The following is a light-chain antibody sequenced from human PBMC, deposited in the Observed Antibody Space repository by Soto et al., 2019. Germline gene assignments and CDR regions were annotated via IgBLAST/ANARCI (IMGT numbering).Light chain of an antibody. Sequence: QSALTQPASVSESPGQSITISCTGTNNDVGNYKHVSWFQHHLGKAPKLIIYEGTKQTSGVSNRFSASQSGNTASLTISGLQAEDEADYYCYSYAGTSTWVFGGGTKVTVL. CDR2: EGT. CDR3: YSYAGTSTWV. J-gene: IGLJ3*02. CDR1: NNDVGNYKH. V-gene: IGLV2-23*01.